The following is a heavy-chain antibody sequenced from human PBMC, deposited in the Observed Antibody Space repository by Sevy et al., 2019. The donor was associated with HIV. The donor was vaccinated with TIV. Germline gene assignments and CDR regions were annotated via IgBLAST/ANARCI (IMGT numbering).Heavy chain of an antibody. CDR1: GFTFTDSA. Sequence: GGSLRLSCAASGFTFTDSAMFWVRQASGKGLEWVGRIRSKPNNYATALAASIKDRFSISRDDSKNTTYLQMNSLKVEDTAVYYCTCGYGRFDYWGLRTLVTVSS. CDR3: TCGYGRFDY. D-gene: IGHD2-15*01. J-gene: IGHJ4*02. CDR2: IRSKPNNYAT. V-gene: IGHV3-73*01.